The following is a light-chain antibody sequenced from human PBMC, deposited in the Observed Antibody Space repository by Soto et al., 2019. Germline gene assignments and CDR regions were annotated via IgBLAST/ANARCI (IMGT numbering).Light chain of an antibody. CDR2: DAS. J-gene: IGKJ1*01. CDR3: QQYNSYWT. Sequence: IQRTQSRSTLSASVGDRVTITCRASQSISSWLAWYQQKPGKAPKLLIYDASSLESGVPSRFSGSGSGTEFTLTISSLQPDDFATYYCQQYNSYWTFGQGTKVDI. V-gene: IGKV1-5*01. CDR1: QSISSW.